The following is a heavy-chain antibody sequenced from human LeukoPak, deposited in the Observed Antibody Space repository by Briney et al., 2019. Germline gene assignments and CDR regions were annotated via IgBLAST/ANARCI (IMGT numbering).Heavy chain of an antibody. D-gene: IGHD2-21*01. CDR3: ARVCGGDCYSLFQH. CDR2: INSDGTKT. Sequence: GGSLRLSCAASGFTFSGSAMHWVRQAPGKGLVWVSRINSDGTKTTYADSVKGRFTISRDNAKNTLYLQMNSLRAEDTAVYYCARVCGGDCYSLFQHWGQGTLVTVSS. V-gene: IGHV3-74*01. J-gene: IGHJ1*01. CDR1: GFTFSGSA.